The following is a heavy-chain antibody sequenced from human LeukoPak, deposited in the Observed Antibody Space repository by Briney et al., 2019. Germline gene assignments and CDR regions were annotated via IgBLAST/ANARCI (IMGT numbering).Heavy chain of an antibody. J-gene: IGHJ6*02. D-gene: IGHD3-10*01. CDR1: GFTFSDYY. Sequence: GGSLRLSWAASGFTFSDYYMSWIRQAPGKGLEWVSYISSSGSTIYHADSVKGRFTISRDNAKNSLYLQMNSLRAQYTAVYYCAKAITMVRGWYGYYYYGMDVWGQGTTVTVSS. CDR2: ISSSGSTI. V-gene: IGHV3-11*01. CDR3: AKAITMVRGWYGYYYYGMDV.